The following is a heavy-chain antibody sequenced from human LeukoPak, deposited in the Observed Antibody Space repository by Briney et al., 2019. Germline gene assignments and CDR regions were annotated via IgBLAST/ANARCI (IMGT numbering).Heavy chain of an antibody. D-gene: IGHD3-9*01. CDR3: ARGRGLTGSYYFDY. J-gene: IGHJ4*02. CDR2: INHSGST. V-gene: IGHV4-34*01. CDR1: GASFIGYY. Sequence: PSETLSLTCAVYGASFIGYYWSWIRQPPGKGLEWIGEINHSGSTNYNPSLKSRVTISVDTSKNQFSLKLSSVTAADTAVYYSARGRGLTGSYYFDYWGQGTLVTVSS.